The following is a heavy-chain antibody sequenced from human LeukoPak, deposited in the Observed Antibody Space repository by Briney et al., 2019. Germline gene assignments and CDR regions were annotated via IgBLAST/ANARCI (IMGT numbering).Heavy chain of an antibody. D-gene: IGHD3-3*01. Sequence: GSLRLSCAASGFTFSSYSMNWVRQAPGKGLEWVSSISSSSSYIYYADSVKGRFTISRDNAKNSLYLQMNSLRAEDTAVYYCARDRYDFWSGYYYYYYYYGMDVWGQETTVTVSS. CDR3: ARDRYDFWSGYYYYYYYYGMDV. CDR2: ISSSSSYI. CDR1: GFTFSSYS. J-gene: IGHJ6*02. V-gene: IGHV3-21*01.